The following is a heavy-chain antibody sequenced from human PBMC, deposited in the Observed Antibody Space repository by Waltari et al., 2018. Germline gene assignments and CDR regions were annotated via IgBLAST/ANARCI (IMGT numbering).Heavy chain of an antibody. J-gene: IGHJ5*02. CDR2: IRYDGSNK. CDR3: AKDWVVQEYWFDP. V-gene: IGHV3-30*02. CDR1: GFTFSSYG. Sequence: QVQLVESGGGVVQPGGSLRLSCAASGFTFSSYGMHWVRRAPGKGLEWVAFIRYDGSNKYYADSVKGRFTISRDNSKNTLYLQMNSLRAEDTAVYYCAKDWVVQEYWFDPWGQGTLVTVSS. D-gene: IGHD2-15*01.